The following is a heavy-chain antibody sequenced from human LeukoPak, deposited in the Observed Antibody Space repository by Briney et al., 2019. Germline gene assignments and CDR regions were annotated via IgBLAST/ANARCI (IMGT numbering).Heavy chain of an antibody. D-gene: IGHD4-17*01. Sequence: SVKVSCKASGGTFSSYAINWVRQAPGQGLEWMGGIIPIFGTANYAQKFQGRVTITADESTSTAYMELSSLRSEDTAVYYCARRPGYYGDYENWFDPWGQGTLVTVSS. CDR1: GGTFSSYA. V-gene: IGHV1-69*13. J-gene: IGHJ5*02. CDR2: IIPIFGTA. CDR3: ARRPGYYGDYENWFDP.